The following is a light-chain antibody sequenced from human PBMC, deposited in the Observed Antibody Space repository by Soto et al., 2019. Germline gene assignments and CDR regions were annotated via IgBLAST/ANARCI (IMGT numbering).Light chain of an antibody. Sequence: QLVLTQPRSVSGSPGQSVTISCTGTSSDVGGYNYVSWYQQHPGKAPKLMIYDVSKRPSGVPDRFSGSKSGNTASLTISGLQAEDEADYYCCSYAGSYTWVFGGGTKLPVL. CDR1: SSDVGGYNY. CDR2: DVS. J-gene: IGLJ3*02. V-gene: IGLV2-11*01. CDR3: CSYAGSYTWV.